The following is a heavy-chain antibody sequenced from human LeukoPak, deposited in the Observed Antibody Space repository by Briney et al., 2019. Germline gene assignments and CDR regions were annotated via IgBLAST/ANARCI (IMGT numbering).Heavy chain of an antibody. CDR3: ATGLGYGGHFNYYGMDV. V-gene: IGHV3-7*01. CDR2: IKQAGSEI. D-gene: IGHD4-23*01. CDR1: GFTFSSFW. J-gene: IGHJ6*02. Sequence: GGSLRRYCAAAGFTFSSFWWSWDRQAPGKGREWMVNIKQAGSEICYVETVKGRFTISRDNAKSSLYLQMSSLRAEDTAVYYCATGLGYGGHFNYYGMDVWGQGTTVTVS.